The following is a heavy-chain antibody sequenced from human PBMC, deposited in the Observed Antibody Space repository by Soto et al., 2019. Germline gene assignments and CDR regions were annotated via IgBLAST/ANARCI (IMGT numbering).Heavy chain of an antibody. Sequence: SVKVSCKASGGTFSSYAMSWVRQAPGQGLEWMGGIIPIFGTANYAQKFQGRVTITADESTSTAYMELSSLRSEDTAVYYCAATDYYDSSGYYSPFDYWGQGTLVTVS. D-gene: IGHD3-22*01. CDR1: GGTFSSYA. J-gene: IGHJ4*02. CDR2: IIPIFGTA. V-gene: IGHV1-69*13. CDR3: AATDYYDSSGYYSPFDY.